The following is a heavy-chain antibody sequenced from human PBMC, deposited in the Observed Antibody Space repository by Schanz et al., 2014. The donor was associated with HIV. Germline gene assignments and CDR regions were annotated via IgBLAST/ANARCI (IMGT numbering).Heavy chain of an antibody. CDR3: ARKMSISNQWLRALYSNYGMDV. CDR2: MNPNSGNT. J-gene: IGHJ6*02. Sequence: QVQLVQSGAEVKKPGASVKVSCKASGYTFTSYDINWVRQATGQGLEWMGWMNPNSGNTGFAQKFQGRVTMPRNTSINTAYMEVSGLKSEDTAVYYCARKMSISNQWLRALYSNYGMDVWGQGTTVTVSS. D-gene: IGHD5-12*01. V-gene: IGHV1-8*01. CDR1: GYTFTSYD.